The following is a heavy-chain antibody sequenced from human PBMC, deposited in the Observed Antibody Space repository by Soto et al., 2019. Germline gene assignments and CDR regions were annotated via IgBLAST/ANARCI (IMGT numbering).Heavy chain of an antibody. J-gene: IGHJ4*02. CDR2: INAGDDIT. CDR3: ARDPLTLVRGVIPYLDY. CDR1: GYTFMSYP. Sequence: GASVKVSCKASGYTFMSYPLHWVRQAPGQRPEWMGWINAGDDITQFSQKFQGRLTFTRDTSASTGYMELRSLRSEDTAVYYCARDPLTLVRGVIPYLDYWGQGTPVTVSS. V-gene: IGHV1-3*01. D-gene: IGHD3-10*01.